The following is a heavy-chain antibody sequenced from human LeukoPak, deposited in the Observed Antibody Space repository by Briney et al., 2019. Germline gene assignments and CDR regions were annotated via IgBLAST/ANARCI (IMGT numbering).Heavy chain of an antibody. V-gene: IGHV3-9*03. CDR2: ISWNSGSI. D-gene: IGHD2-2*01. CDR1: GFTFDDYA. J-gene: IGHJ4*02. Sequence: GGSLRLSCAASGFTFDDYAMHWVRQAPGKGLEWVSGISWNSGSIGYADSVKGRFTISRDNAKNSLYLQMNSLRAEDMALYYCAKGAFSVVVPAPDYWGQGTLVTVSS. CDR3: AKGAFSVVVPAPDY.